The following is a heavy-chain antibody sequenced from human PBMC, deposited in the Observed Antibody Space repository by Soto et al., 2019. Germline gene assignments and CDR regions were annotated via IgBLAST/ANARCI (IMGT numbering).Heavy chain of an antibody. CDR2: IIPILGIA. CDR3: ASPTYYYDSSGYGDAFDI. D-gene: IGHD3-22*01. J-gene: IGHJ3*02. CDR1: GGTFSSYT. Sequence: SVKVSCKASGGTFSSYTISWVRQAPGQGLEWMGRIIPILGIANYAQKFQGRVTITADKSTSTAYMELSSLRSEDTAVYYCASPTYYYDSSGYGDAFDIWGQGTMVTVSS. V-gene: IGHV1-69*02.